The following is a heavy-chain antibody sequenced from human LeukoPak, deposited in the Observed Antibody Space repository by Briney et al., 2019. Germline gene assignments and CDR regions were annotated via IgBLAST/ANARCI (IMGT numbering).Heavy chain of an antibody. CDR2: ISYDGSNK. CDR1: GFTFSNYG. CDR3: AKDRGWGFFDY. J-gene: IGHJ4*02. Sequence: PGGSLRLSCAASGFTFSNYGMHCVRQAPGKGLEWVAVISYDGSNKYYADSVKGRFTISRDNSKNTLYLQMNSLRAEDTAVYYCAKDRGWGFFDYWGQGTLVTVSS. D-gene: IGHD6-19*01. V-gene: IGHV3-30*18.